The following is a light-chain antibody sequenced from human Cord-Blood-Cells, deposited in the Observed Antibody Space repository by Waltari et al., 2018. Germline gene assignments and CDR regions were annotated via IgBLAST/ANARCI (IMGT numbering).Light chain of an antibody. Sequence: EIVMTPSPATLSVSPGERATLSCRPSHSVSSNLAWYQQTPGQAPRLLIYGASTRATGIPAMFSGSGSTAESTLTISILHSEYFADYYCQHYNNWHTFGQGTKLEIK. V-gene: IGKV3-15*01. CDR3: QHYNNWHT. CDR2: GAS. CDR1: HSVSSN. J-gene: IGKJ2*01.